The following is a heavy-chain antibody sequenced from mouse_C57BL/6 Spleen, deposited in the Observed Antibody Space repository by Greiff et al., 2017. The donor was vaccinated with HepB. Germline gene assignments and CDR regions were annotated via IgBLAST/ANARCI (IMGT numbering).Heavy chain of an antibody. CDR3: TRNWDEGAMDY. CDR1: GFNIKDYY. Sequence: VQLQQSGAELVRPGASVKLSCTASGFNIKDYYMHWVKQRPEQGLEWIGRIDPEDGDTEYAPKFLGKATMTADTSSNTAYLQLSSLTSEDTAVYYCTRNWDEGAMDYWGQRTSVTVSS. CDR2: IDPEDGDT. D-gene: IGHD4-1*01. V-gene: IGHV14-1*01. J-gene: IGHJ4*01.